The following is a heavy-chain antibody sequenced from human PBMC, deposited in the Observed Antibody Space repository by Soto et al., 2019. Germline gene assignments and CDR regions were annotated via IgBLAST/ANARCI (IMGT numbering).Heavy chain of an antibody. J-gene: IGHJ6*02. Sequence: QGQLVESGGGVVQPGTSLRLSCAASGFIFSRHGMHWVRQAPGKGLEWVAFTSYDGSNTYHADSVKGRFTISRDNPKNTLFLQMNSLRPNDTALYFCAKDRGSYDIWSGTQRYYAMDVWGQGATVTVSS. D-gene: IGHD3-3*01. V-gene: IGHV3-30*18. CDR2: TSYDGSNT. CDR1: GFIFSRHG. CDR3: AKDRGSYDIWSGTQRYYAMDV.